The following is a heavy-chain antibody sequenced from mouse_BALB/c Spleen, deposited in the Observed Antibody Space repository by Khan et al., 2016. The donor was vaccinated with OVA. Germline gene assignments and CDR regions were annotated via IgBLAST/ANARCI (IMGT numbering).Heavy chain of an antibody. CDR2: INPSDGDS. V-gene: IGHV1-53*01. CDR1: GYTFTSYY. Sequence: VKLQQSGTELVKPGASVRLSCKASGYTFTSYYMYWVKQRPGQGLEWIGEINPSDGDSNFNENFKSKATLTVDKSSTTAYMQLSSLTSEDSAVYYCTRSGYGTFAYWGQGTLVTVSA. CDR3: TRSGYGTFAY. D-gene: IGHD4-1*01. J-gene: IGHJ3*01.